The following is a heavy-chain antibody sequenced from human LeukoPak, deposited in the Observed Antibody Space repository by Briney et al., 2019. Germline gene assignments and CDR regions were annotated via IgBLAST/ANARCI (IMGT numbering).Heavy chain of an antibody. Sequence: GGSLRLSCAASGFTFDDYAMHWVRQAPGKGLEWVSGISWNSGSIGYADSVKGRFTISRDNAKNSLYLQMNSLRAEDMALYYCAIPHPLDYWGQGTLATVSS. CDR3: AIPHPLDY. J-gene: IGHJ4*02. CDR1: GFTFDDYA. CDR2: ISWNSGSI. V-gene: IGHV3-9*03.